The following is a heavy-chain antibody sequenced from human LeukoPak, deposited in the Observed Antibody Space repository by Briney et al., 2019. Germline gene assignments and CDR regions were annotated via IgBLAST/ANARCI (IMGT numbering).Heavy chain of an antibody. V-gene: IGHV1-18*04. J-gene: IGHJ5*02. CDR3: ARDLMIYGSGSYMWLDP. Sequence: ASVKVSCKASGYTFSRYGFSWVRQAPGQGLEWLGWIGVYNNNTNYEEKFQGRVTMTTDTSTSTAYMELRSLRFDDTAVYYCARDLMIYGSGSYMWLDPWGQGTLVTVSS. CDR2: IGVYNNNT. CDR1: GYTFSRYG. D-gene: IGHD3-10*01.